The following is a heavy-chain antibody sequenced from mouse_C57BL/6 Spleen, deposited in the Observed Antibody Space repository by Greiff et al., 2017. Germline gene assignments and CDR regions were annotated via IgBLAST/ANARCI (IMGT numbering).Heavy chain of an antibody. CDR3: ARKDGYYLYYFDY. CDR1: GFTFSDYG. J-gene: IGHJ2*01. Sequence: EVQLVESGGGLVKPGGSLKLSCAASGFTFSDYGMHWVRQAPEKGLEWVAYISSGSSTIYYADTVKGRFTISRDNAKNTLFMHMTSLTSEDTAMYYCARKDGYYLYYFDYWGQGTTVTVST. CDR2: ISSGSSTI. V-gene: IGHV5-17*01. D-gene: IGHD2-3*01.